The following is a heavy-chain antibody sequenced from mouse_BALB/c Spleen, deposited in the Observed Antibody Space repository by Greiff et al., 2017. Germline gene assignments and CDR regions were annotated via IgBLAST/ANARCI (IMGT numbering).Heavy chain of an antibody. V-gene: IGHV1-4*02. J-gene: IGHJ3*01. D-gene: IGHD1-1*02. CDR1: GYTFTSYT. CDR3: ARGVAWFAY. Sequence: VQLQQSAAELARPGASVKMSCKASGYTFTSYTMHWVKQRPGQGLEWIGYINPSSGYTEYNQKFKDKTTLTADKSSSTAYMQLSSLTSEDSAVYYCARGVAWFAYWGQGTLVTVSA. CDR2: INPSSGYT.